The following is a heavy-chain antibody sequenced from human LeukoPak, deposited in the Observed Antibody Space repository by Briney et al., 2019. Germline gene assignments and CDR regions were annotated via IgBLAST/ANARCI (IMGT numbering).Heavy chain of an antibody. Sequence: PGGSLRLSCAASGFTFSSYAMSWVRQAPGKGLEWVSAISGSGGSTYYADSVKGRFTVSRDNSKNTLYLQMNSLRAEDTAVYYCAKVPHYSGSYDYFDYWGQGTLVTVSS. CDR1: GFTFSSYA. CDR2: ISGSGGST. CDR3: AKVPHYSGSYDYFDY. D-gene: IGHD1-26*01. J-gene: IGHJ4*02. V-gene: IGHV3-23*01.